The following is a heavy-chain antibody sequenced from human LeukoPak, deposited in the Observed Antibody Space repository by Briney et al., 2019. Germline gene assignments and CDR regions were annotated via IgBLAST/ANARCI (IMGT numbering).Heavy chain of an antibody. CDR1: GGSISSGGYY. D-gene: IGHD3-22*01. CDR2: IYYSGST. CDR3: ARGYDSSGYVDY. Sequence: PSETLSLTCTVSGGSISSGGYYWSWIRQHPGKGLEWIGYIYYSGSTYYNPSLKSRVTISVDTCKNQFSLKLSSVTAADTAVYYCARGYDSSGYVDYWGQGTLVTVSS. J-gene: IGHJ4*02. V-gene: IGHV4-31*03.